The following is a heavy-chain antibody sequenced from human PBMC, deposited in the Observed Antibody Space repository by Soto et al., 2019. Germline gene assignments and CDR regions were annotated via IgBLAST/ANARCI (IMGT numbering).Heavy chain of an antibody. V-gene: IGHV4-34*01. CDR3: ARGSVDTVDSSGFYEY. Sequence: SENLSLTCAVYGGSFSAYYWSWIRQPPGKGLEWIGEINHSGGTSYNPSLKSRVTISVDTSKSQFSLKLTSVTAADRAVYYCARGSVDTVDSSGFYEYWGPGTPVTVS. J-gene: IGHJ4*02. CDR2: INHSGGT. D-gene: IGHD3-22*01. CDR1: GGSFSAYY.